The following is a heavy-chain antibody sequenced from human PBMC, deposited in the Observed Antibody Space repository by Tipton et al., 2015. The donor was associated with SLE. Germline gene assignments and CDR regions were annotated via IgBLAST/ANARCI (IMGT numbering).Heavy chain of an antibody. Sequence: TLSLTCSVSGCSVSSFYWRWIRQPPGKGLEWIGDIYYSGSTNYNPSLKSRVTISVDTSKNQFSLKLSSVTAADTAVDYCVRRGDGVDPWGQGTLVTVAA. V-gene: IGHV4-59*02. CDR2: IYYSGST. CDR3: VRRGDGVDP. D-gene: IGHD2-21*02. J-gene: IGHJ5*02. CDR1: GCSVSSFY.